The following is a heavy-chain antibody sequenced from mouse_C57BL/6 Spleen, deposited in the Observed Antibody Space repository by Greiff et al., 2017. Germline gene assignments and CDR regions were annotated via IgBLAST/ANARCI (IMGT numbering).Heavy chain of an antibody. J-gene: IGHJ2*01. CDR1: GFTFSSYA. CDR2: ISDGGSYT. D-gene: IGHD1-1*01. V-gene: IGHV5-4*01. CDR3: ARAGVITTAYFDY. Sequence: VQLKESGGGLVKPGGSLKLSCAASGFTFSSYAMSWVRQTPEKRLEWVATISDGGSYTYYPDNVKGRFTISRDNAKNNLYLQMSHLKSEDTAMYYCARAGVITTAYFDYWGQGTTLTVSS.